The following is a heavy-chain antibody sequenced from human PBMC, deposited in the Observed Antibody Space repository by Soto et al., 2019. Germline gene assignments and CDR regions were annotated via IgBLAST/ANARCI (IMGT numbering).Heavy chain of an antibody. J-gene: IGHJ2*01. CDR2: INGDGSST. CDR3: ARPNWYFAL. CDR1: GFTLSSAW. D-gene: IGHD6-25*01. Sequence: EVQLVESGGGSVQPGGSLRLSCAASGFTLSSAWVDWVRQAPGKGLVWVSRINGDGSSTWYADSVKGRFTISRDNAENTLSLQMNSLRVDDTAVYYCARPNWYFALWGRGTLVAVSS. V-gene: IGHV3-74*01.